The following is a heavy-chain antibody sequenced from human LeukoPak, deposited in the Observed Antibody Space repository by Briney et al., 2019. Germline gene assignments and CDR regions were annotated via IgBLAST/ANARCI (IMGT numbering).Heavy chain of an antibody. V-gene: IGHV1-69*06. D-gene: IGHD4-11*01. CDR3: ASLRDTVTNEILDY. CDR2: IIPILGTA. CDR1: VGTFSSYV. Sequence: ASVKVSFKSSVGTFSSYVISWVRQAPGQGLEWMGGIIPILGTANYAQKFQGRVTITADKSTSTAYMELSSLRSEDTAVYYCASLRDTVTNEILDYWGQGTLVTVSS. J-gene: IGHJ4*02.